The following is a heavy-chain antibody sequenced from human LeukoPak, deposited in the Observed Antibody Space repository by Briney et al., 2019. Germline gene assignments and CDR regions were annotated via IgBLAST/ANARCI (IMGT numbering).Heavy chain of an antibody. D-gene: IGHD3-22*01. CDR3: ARVGYDSSGYYYYAFDI. CDR1: GGSISSYY. J-gene: IGHJ3*02. Sequence: PSETLSLTCTVSGGSISSYYWSWIRQPAGKGLEWIGRIYTSGSTNYNPSLKSRVTISVDTSKNQFSLKLSSVTAADTAVYYCARVGYDSSGYYYYAFDIWGQGTMVTVSS. V-gene: IGHV4-4*07. CDR2: IYTSGST.